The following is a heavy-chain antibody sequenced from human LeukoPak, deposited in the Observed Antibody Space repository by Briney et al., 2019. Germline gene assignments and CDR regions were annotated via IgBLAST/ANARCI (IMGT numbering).Heavy chain of an antibody. J-gene: IGHJ6*03. CDR2: IYYSGST. V-gene: IGHV4-39*07. CDR3: ARETSQKGAHYMDV. CDR1: GGSISSSSYY. D-gene: IGHD3-16*01. Sequence: SETLPLTCTVSGGSISSSSYYWGWIRQPPGKGLEWIGSIYYSGSTYYNPSLKSRVTISVDTSKNQFSLKLSSVTAADTAVYYCARETSQKGAHYMDVWGKGTTVTISS.